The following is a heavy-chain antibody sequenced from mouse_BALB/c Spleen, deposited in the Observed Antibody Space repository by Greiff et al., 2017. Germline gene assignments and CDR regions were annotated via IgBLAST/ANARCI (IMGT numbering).Heavy chain of an antibody. D-gene: IGHD1-2*01. Sequence: VQLQQSGAELVKPGASVKLSCTASGFNITDTYMHWVKQRPEQGLEWIGRIDPANGNTKYDPKFQGKATITADTSSTTAYLQLSSLTSEDTAVYYGASVTATSYWYFDVWGAGTTVTVSS. CDR2: IDPANGNT. V-gene: IGHV14-3*02. J-gene: IGHJ1*01. CDR1: GFNITDTY. CDR3: ASVTATSYWYFDV.